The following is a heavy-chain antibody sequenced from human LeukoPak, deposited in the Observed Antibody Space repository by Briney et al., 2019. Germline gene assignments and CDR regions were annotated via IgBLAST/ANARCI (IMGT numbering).Heavy chain of an antibody. Sequence: ASVKVSCKASGYTFTSYDINWVRQATGHGLEWMGWMTQNSGNTRYAQTFQGRVTMSRNTSISTAYMALSSLRSEDTAVYYCARYIAAAGKTDYWGQGTLVTVSS. J-gene: IGHJ4*02. V-gene: IGHV1-8*01. CDR3: ARYIAAAGKTDY. CDR2: MTQNSGNT. D-gene: IGHD6-13*01. CDR1: GYTFTSYD.